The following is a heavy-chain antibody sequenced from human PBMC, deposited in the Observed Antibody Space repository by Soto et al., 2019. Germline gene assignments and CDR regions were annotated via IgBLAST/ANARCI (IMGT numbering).Heavy chain of an antibody. CDR3: AREPRNRIAGSTTSEDY. CDR1: GFTVSSNY. J-gene: IGHJ4*02. D-gene: IGHD1-7*01. CDR2: LYSGGST. V-gene: IGHV3-66*01. Sequence: EVQLMESGGGLVQPGGSLRLSCAASGFTVSSNYMSWVRQAPGKGLECVSVLYSGGSTYYADSVKGRFTISRDSSKNTLYLHMNSLRAEDTAVYYCAREPRNRIAGSTTSEDYWGQGTLVTVSS.